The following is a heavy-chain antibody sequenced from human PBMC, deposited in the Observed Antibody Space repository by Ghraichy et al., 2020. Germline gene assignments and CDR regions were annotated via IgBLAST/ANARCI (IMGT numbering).Heavy chain of an antibody. CDR2: ISAYNGNT. J-gene: IGHJ1*01. CDR1: GYTFINYG. V-gene: IGHV1-18*01. Sequence: ASVKVSCKASGYTFINYGISWVRQDPGQGLEWMGWISAYNGNTNYAPQLQSRVIMTTDTSTNPAYMELRSLRSDDTAVYYCARVGYCSGGSCHSSYFQHWGQATLLTVYS. CDR3: ARVGYCSGGSCHSSYFQH. D-gene: IGHD2-15*01.